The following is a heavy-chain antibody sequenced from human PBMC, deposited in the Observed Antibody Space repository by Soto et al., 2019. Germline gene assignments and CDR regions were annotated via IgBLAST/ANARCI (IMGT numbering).Heavy chain of an antibody. CDR2: IIPIFGTA. CDR3: ARERCSSTSCYTSTYYYYGMDV. Sequence: SVRVSCKASGGTFSSYAISWVRQAPGQGLEWMGGIIPIFGTANYAQKFQGRVTITADESTSTAYMELSSLRSEDTAVHYCARERCSSTSCYTSTYYYYGMDVWGQGTTVTVSS. D-gene: IGHD2-2*02. V-gene: IGHV1-69*13. CDR1: GGTFSSYA. J-gene: IGHJ6*02.